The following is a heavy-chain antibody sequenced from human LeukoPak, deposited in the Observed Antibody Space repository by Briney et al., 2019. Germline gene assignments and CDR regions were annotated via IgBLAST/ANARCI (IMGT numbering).Heavy chain of an antibody. CDR1: GYSFTSYW. CDR3: ARHLASPGFDIVVVPGWFDP. CDR2: IYPGDSDT. Sequence: GESLKISCKGSGYSFTSYWIGWVRQMPGKGLEWMGIIYPGDSDTRYSPSFQGQVTISADKSISTAYLQWSSMKASDTAMYYCARHLASPGFDIVVVPGWFDPWGQGTLVTVSS. V-gene: IGHV5-51*01. D-gene: IGHD2-2*01. J-gene: IGHJ5*02.